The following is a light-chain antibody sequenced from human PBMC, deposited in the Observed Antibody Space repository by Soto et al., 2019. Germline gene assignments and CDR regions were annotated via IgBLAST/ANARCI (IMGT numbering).Light chain of an antibody. CDR2: GAS. CDR3: QQYGSSGT. V-gene: IGKV3-15*01. CDR1: QSVSSN. Sequence: EIVMTQSPATLSVSPGERATLSCRASQSVSSNLAWYRQKPGQAPRLLIFGASTRATGIPARFSGSGSGTKFTLTISRLEPEDFAVYYCQQYGSSGTFGQGTKVDIK. J-gene: IGKJ1*01.